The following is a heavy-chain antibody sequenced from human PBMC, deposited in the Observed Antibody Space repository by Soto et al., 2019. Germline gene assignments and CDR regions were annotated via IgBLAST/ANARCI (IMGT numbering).Heavy chain of an antibody. Sequence: QVQLQQWGAGPLRPLETLSLTCGVSGGSFSGYYWAWIRPSPVKGLEWIGDINDRGSINYNPSLKSRFSISVNTSKNHYSLNVRSVTAADTAVDYCARESHDILTGPPWVWYFDLWGRGTLVTVSS. D-gene: IGHD3-9*01. CDR1: GGSFSGYY. CDR3: ARESHDILTGPPWVWYFDL. J-gene: IGHJ2*01. CDR2: INDRGSI. V-gene: IGHV4-34*01.